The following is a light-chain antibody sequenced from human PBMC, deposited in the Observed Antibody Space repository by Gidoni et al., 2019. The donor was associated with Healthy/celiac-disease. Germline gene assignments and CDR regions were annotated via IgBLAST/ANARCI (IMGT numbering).Light chain of an antibody. J-gene: IGKJ4*01. CDR1: QSVSSY. CDR2: DAS. Sequence: EIVLTQSPATLSLSPGERATLSCRASQSVSSYLAWYKQKPGQAPRLLISDASNRASGIPARFSGSGSGTDFTLTISSLEPEDFAVYYCQQRSNWPPLTFGGGTKVEIK. V-gene: IGKV3-11*01. CDR3: QQRSNWPPLT.